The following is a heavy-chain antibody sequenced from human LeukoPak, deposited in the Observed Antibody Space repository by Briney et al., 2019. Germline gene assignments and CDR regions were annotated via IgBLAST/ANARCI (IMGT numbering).Heavy chain of an antibody. CDR1: GFTFSSYG. J-gene: IGHJ4*02. CDR3: ARGGRTPFDY. Sequence: PGGSLRLSCAASGFTFSSYGMHWVRQAPGKGLEWVAFIRNDGSNKYYGDSMKGRFTIFRDNSKNTLYLQMNTLRAEDTAAYYCARGGRTPFDYWGQGTLVTVSS. V-gene: IGHV3-30*02. CDR2: IRNDGSNK. D-gene: IGHD3-16*01.